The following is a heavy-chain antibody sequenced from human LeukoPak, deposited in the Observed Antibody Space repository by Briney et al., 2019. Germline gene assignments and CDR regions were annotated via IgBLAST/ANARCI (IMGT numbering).Heavy chain of an antibody. CDR2: ISQSGGST. D-gene: IGHD6-13*01. J-gene: IGHJ4*02. CDR3: AKGDCSSWAPDS. CDR1: GFTFSIYV. V-gene: IGHV3-23*01. Sequence: GGSLRLSCAASGFTFSIYVMTWVRQAPGKGLEWVSGISQSGGSTYYADSVRGRFTISRDNPKNTLYLQMNSLRAEDTAVYYCAKGDCSSWAPDSWGQGSLVTVSS.